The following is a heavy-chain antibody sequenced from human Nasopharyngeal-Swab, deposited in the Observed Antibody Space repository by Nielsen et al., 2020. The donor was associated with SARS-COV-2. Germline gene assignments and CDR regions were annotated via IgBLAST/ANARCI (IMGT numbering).Heavy chain of an antibody. CDR3: ARVFDYYDSSGYYIRYYYYYMDV. Sequence: SETLSLTCTVSGGSISSYYWSWIRQPQGKGLEWIGYIYYSGSTNYNPSLKSRVTISVDTSKNQFSLKLSSVTAADTAVYYCARVFDYYDSSGYYIRYYYYYMDVWGKGTTVTVSS. D-gene: IGHD3-22*01. V-gene: IGHV4-59*01. CDR1: GGSISSYY. CDR2: IYYSGST. J-gene: IGHJ6*03.